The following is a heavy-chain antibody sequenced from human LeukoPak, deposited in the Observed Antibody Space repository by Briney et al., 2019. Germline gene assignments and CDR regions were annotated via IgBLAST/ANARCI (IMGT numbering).Heavy chain of an antibody. V-gene: IGHV4-30-2*03. CDR2: IYYSGST. CDR3: ANSAAVAAFDI. CDR1: GGSISSGSYS. Sequence: PSQTLSLTCAVSGGSISSGSYSWSWIRQPPGKGLEWIGSIYYSGSTYYNPSLKSRVTISVDTSKNQFSLKLSSVTAADTAVYYCANSAAVAAFDIWGQGTMVTVSS. J-gene: IGHJ3*02. D-gene: IGHD6-13*01.